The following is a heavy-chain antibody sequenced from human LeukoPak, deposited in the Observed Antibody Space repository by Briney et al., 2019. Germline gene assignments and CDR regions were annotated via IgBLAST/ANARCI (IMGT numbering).Heavy chain of an antibody. D-gene: IGHD3-3*01. Sequence: GGSLRLSCAASGFTFSSYEMNWVRQAPGKGLEWVSYISSSGSTIYYADSVKGRFTISRDNAKNSLYLQMNSLRAEDTAVYYCARGVTIFGVVITTQNYYYYMDVWGKGTTVTVSS. CDR2: ISSSGSTI. CDR1: GFTFSSYE. CDR3: ARGVTIFGVVITTQNYYYYMDV. V-gene: IGHV3-48*03. J-gene: IGHJ6*03.